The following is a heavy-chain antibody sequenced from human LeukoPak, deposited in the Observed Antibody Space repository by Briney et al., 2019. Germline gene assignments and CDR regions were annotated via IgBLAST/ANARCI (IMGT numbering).Heavy chain of an antibody. J-gene: IGHJ4*02. Sequence: SETLSLTCTVSGASMSGQHWSWIRQAPGKGLEWIAWIHYDGRTNYNPSLKSRLSLSVDTSTNQFSLSLNSVTAADTAVYFCARHLNGGTHPLDNWGPGIRVILSP. V-gene: IGHV4-59*08. CDR1: GASMSGQH. CDR3: ARHLNGGTHPLDN. CDR2: IHYDGRT. D-gene: IGHD2-8*01.